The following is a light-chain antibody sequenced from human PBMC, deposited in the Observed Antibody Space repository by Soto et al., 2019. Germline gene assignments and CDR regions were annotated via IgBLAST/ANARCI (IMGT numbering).Light chain of an antibody. J-gene: IGKJ2*01. CDR2: DAS. CDR1: QSVSSY. CDR3: QQRSNGPPYT. Sequence: EIVLTQSPATLSLSPGERATLSCRASQSVSSYLAWYQQKPGQAPRLLIYDASNRATGIPARFSGSGSGIDFTLTISSLEPEDFAVYYCQQRSNGPPYTFGQGTKLEIK. V-gene: IGKV3-11*01.